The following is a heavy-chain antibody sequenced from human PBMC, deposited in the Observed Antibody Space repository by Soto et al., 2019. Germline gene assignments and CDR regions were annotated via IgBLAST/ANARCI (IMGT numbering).Heavy chain of an antibody. J-gene: IGHJ6*02. CDR2: IYHSGST. CDR3: ARDWIVVVPAAIRYYGMAV. V-gene: IGHV4-4*02. D-gene: IGHD2-2*01. CDR1: GGSISSSNW. Sequence: QVQLQESGPGLVKPSGTLSLTCAVSGGSISSSNWWSWVRQPPGKGLEWIGEIYHSGSTNYNPSPKSRFTISVDKSKNQCSLKLSSVTAAGTAVYYCARDWIVVVPAAIRYYGMAVWGQGTTVTVSS.